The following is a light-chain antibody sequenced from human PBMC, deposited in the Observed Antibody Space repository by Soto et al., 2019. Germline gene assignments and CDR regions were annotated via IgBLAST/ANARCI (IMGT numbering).Light chain of an antibody. V-gene: IGKV3-11*01. CDR2: DAS. J-gene: IGKJ1*01. Sequence: EIVLTQSPATLSLSPGERATLSCRASQSVGYHLAWYQQKPGQAPRLLIYDASNRATGIPARFSGSGSGTDFTLTISSLQPDDFATYYCQHYNSYSEAFGQGTKVDI. CDR1: QSVGYH. CDR3: QHYNSYSEA.